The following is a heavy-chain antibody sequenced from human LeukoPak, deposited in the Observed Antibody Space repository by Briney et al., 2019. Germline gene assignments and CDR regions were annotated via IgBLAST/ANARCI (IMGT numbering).Heavy chain of an antibody. D-gene: IGHD3-22*01. CDR1: GFTFSSYG. J-gene: IGHJ4*02. Sequence: GGSLRLSCAASGFTFSSYGMHWVRQAPGKGLEWVAVISYDGSNKYYADSVKGRFTISRDNSKNTLCLQMNSLRAEDTAVYYCAKDFSGYYDYWGQGTLVTVSS. CDR2: ISYDGSNK. V-gene: IGHV3-30*18. CDR3: AKDFSGYYDY.